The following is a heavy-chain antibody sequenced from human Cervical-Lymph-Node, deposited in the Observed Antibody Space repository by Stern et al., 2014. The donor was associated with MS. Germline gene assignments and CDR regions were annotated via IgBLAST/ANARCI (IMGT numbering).Heavy chain of an antibody. J-gene: IGHJ6*02. CDR3: ARAGGDFYGADV. CDR1: GVSISSSNW. V-gene: IGHV4-4*02. Sequence: QLQLQESGPGLVRPSVTLSLTCAVSGVSISSSNWWSWVRQPPGKGLEWIGEIYHSGYTNSNPSLKSRVTISVDKSKNQFSLELNSVTAADTAVYYCARAGGDFYGADVWGQGTTVTVSS. CDR2: IYHSGYT. D-gene: IGHD3-16*01.